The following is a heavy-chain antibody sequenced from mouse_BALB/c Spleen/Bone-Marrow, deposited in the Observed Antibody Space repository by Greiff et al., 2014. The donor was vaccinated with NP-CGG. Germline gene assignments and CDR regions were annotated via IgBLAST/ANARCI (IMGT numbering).Heavy chain of an antibody. CDR2: IYPGDGDT. CDR3: ARGLRAY. V-gene: IGHV1-80*01. Sequence: VQLQQSGAELVRPGSSVKISCKASGYAFSIYWMNWVKQRPGQGLEWIGQIYPGDGDTNYNGKFKGKATLTADKSSSTAYMQLSSLTSEDSAIYFCARGLRAYWGQGTLVTVSA. J-gene: IGHJ3*01. CDR1: GYAFSIYW.